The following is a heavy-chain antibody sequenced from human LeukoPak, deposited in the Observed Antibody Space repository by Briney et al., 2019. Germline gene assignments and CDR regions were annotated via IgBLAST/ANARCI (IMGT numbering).Heavy chain of an antibody. CDR1: GGSISDSIYY. CDR3: ARWGVPNWFDP. J-gene: IGHJ5*02. V-gene: IGHV4-39*07. D-gene: IGHD3-16*01. CDR2: IYYSGTT. Sequence: SETLSLTCTVSGGSISDSIYYWGWIRQPPGEGLEWIGSIYYSGTTYYSPSLESRVTISVDRSKNQFSLKLSSVTAADTAVYYCARWGVPNWFDPWGQGTLVTVSS.